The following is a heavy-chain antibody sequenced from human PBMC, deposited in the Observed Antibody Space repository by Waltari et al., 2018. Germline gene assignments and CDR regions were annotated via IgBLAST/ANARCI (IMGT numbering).Heavy chain of an antibody. CDR3: ARNSKDWRSDGGLDY. CDR2: SNREVSST. V-gene: IGHV3-74*01. D-gene: IGHD3-16*01. CDR1: GFTFSGHG. J-gene: IGHJ4*02. Sequence: EVQLVESGGGLVQPGGSLRLSCAASGFTFSGHGMDWVRQAPGKGLVWVSRSNREVSSTIYADFVKGLFTISRDNAKNTLYLQMNSLRAEDTAVYYCARNSKDWRSDGGLDYWGQGTLVTVSS.